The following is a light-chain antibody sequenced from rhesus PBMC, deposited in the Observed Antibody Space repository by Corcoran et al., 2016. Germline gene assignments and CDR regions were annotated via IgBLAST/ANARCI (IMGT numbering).Light chain of an antibody. Sequence: DIQMTQSPSSLSASVGDKVTITCRASQGISNWLAWYQQKPGKAPKLLIYAASNLQSGVPSRIIGSGSGTDYTLPISSLQPEDFATYYCQQGYNTPWTFGQGTKVEIK. V-gene: IGKV1-18*01. J-gene: IGKJ1*01. CDR3: QQGYNTPWT. CDR1: QGISNW. CDR2: AAS.